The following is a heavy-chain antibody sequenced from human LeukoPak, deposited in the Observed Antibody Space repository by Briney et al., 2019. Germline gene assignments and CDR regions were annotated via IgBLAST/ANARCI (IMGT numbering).Heavy chain of an antibody. CDR1: GDSISSYY. CDR2: NYYSGST. V-gene: IGHV4-59*08. J-gene: IGHJ5*02. Sequence: SETLSLICNVSGDSISSYYWSWIRQPPGKGLEWIGYNYYSGSTNYNPSLKSRVTISVDTSKNQFSLKLSSVTAADTAVYYCARYYSSSWNNWFDPWGQGTLVTVSA. D-gene: IGHD3-22*01. CDR3: ARYYSSSWNNWFDP.